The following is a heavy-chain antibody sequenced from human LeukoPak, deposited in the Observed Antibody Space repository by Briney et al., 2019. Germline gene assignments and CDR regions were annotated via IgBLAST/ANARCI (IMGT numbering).Heavy chain of an antibody. CDR2: INQEGSKK. CDR3: ARPFSDLVSSDY. CDR1: GFNFSRYW. V-gene: IGHV3-7*01. Sequence: GGSLRLSCAASGFNFSRYWMSWVPQAPGNGLEWVANINQEGSKKYYVDSVQGRFTISRDKPKNSLYLQMNTLRVEDTAVYYCARPFSDLVSSDYWGQGILVTVSS. D-gene: IGHD3/OR15-3a*01. J-gene: IGHJ4*02.